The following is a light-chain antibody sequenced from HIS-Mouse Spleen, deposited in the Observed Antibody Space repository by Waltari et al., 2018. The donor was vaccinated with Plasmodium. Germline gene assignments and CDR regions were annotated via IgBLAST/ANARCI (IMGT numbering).Light chain of an antibody. Sequence: AIRMTQSPSSFSASTGDRVTITCRASQGISSYLAWYQQKPGKAPKLLIYAASTLPRGVPSRCSGSGSGTDFTLTISCLQSEDFATYYCQQYYSYPYTFGQGTKLEIK. CDR3: QQYYSYPYT. V-gene: IGKV1-8*01. CDR2: AAS. CDR1: QGISSY. J-gene: IGKJ2*01.